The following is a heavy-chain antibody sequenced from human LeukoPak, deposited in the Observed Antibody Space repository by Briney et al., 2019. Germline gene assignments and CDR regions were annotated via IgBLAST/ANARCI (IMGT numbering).Heavy chain of an antibody. Sequence: ASVKVSCKASGYTFTGYYMHWVRQAPGQGREWMGWINPNSGGTNYAQKFQGRVTMTRDTSISTAYMELSRLRSDDTAVYYCARSMRYCSSTSCFDGMDVWGQGTTVTVSS. CDR2: INPNSGGT. CDR3: ARSMRYCSSTSCFDGMDV. V-gene: IGHV1-2*02. CDR1: GYTFTGYY. J-gene: IGHJ6*02. D-gene: IGHD2-2*01.